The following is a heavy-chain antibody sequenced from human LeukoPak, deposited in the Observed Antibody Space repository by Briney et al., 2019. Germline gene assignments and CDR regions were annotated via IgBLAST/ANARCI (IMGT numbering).Heavy chain of an antibody. D-gene: IGHD3-22*01. CDR3: AKGGYDSSGYYSPPRPFDY. CDR2: ISGSGGST. V-gene: IGHV3-23*01. CDR1: GFTFSSYA. Sequence: GGSLRLSCAASGFTFSSYAMSWVRQAPGKGLEWVSAISGSGGSTYYADSVKGRFTISRDNSKNTLYLQMNSLRAEDTAVYYCAKGGYDSSGYYSPPRPFDYWGQGTLVTVSS. J-gene: IGHJ4*02.